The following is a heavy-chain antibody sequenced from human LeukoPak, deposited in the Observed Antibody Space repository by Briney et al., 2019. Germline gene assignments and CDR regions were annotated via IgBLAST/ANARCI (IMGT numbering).Heavy chain of an antibody. D-gene: IGHD1-1*01. J-gene: IGHJ4*02. CDR2: VSHSGST. CDR1: GGSFTDYS. CDR3: ARRRNWNDVLDY. Sequence: PSETLSLTCAVYGGSFTDYSWTWIRQPPGKGLEWVGEVSHSGSTNYNPSLKSRVTISVDTSKNQFSLKVRSVTAADTAVYYCARRRNWNDVLDYWGQGTLVTVSP. V-gene: IGHV4-34*01.